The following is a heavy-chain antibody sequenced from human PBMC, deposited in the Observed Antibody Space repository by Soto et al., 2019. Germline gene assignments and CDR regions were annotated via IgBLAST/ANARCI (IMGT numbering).Heavy chain of an antibody. Sequence: PSETLSLTCAVYGGSFSGYYWSWIRQPPGKGLEWIGEINHSGSTNYNPSLKSRVIISVDTSKNQFSLKLSSVTAADTAVYYCARGRAYYYGSGSYYKHHYYYYYGMDVWGQGTTVTVSS. CDR3: ARGRAYYYGSGSYYKHHYYYYYGMDV. CDR2: INHSGST. CDR1: GGSFSGYY. D-gene: IGHD3-10*01. J-gene: IGHJ6*02. V-gene: IGHV4-34*01.